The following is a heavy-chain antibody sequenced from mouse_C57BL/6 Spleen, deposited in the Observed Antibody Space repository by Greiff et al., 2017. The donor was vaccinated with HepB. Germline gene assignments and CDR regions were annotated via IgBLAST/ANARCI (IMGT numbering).Heavy chain of an antibody. CDR1: GYTFTSYW. V-gene: IGHV1-55*01. CDR2: IYPGSGST. J-gene: IGHJ1*03. CDR3: ARECITTVVARNWYFDV. D-gene: IGHD1-1*01. Sequence: QVQLQQPGAELVKPGASVKMSCKASGYTFTSYWITWVKQRPGQGLEWIGDIYPGSGSTNYNEKFKSKATLTVDTSSSTAYMQLSSLTSEDSAVYYGARECITTVVARNWYFDVWGTGTTVTVSS.